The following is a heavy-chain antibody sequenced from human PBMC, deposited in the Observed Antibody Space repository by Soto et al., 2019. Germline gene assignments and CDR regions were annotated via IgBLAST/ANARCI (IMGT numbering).Heavy chain of an antibody. CDR3: ARYGGSSSWYRAYYFDY. V-gene: IGHV6-1*01. CDR2: TYYRSKWYN. Sequence: SRTLSLTCAISGDSVSSNSAAWNWIRQSPSRGLESLGRTYYRSKWYNDYAVSVKSRITITPDTSKNQFSLQLNSVTPEDTAVYYCARYGGSSSWYRAYYFDYWGQGTLVTVSS. D-gene: IGHD6-13*01. CDR1: GDSVSSNSAA. J-gene: IGHJ4*02.